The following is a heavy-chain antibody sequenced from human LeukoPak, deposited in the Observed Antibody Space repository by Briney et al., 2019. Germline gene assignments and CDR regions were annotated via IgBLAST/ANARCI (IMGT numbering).Heavy chain of an antibody. Sequence: ASVKVSCKASGYTFTSYDINWVRQATGQGLEWMGWMNPNSGNTGYAQKFQGRVTMTRNTSISTAYMELSSLRSEDTAVYYWARARGYSYVYVYWGKGALVTVSS. J-gene: IGHJ4*02. CDR1: GYTFTSYD. CDR2: MNPNSGNT. V-gene: IGHV1-8*01. CDR3: ARARGYSYVYVY. D-gene: IGHD5-18*01.